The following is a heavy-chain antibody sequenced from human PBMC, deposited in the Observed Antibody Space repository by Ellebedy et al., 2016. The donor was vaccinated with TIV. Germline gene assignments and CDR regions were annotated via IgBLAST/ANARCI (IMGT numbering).Heavy chain of an antibody. Sequence: PGGSLRLSCTGSGYTFTNYWIGWVRQMPGKGLEWMGIIYPTDSDTRYSPSFQGQVTISADKSISTAYLQWNSLKASDTAMFNCARPSDWNDGYFHYWGQGTLVTVSS. CDR3: ARPSDWNDGYFHY. D-gene: IGHD1-1*01. V-gene: IGHV5-51*01. CDR2: IYPTDSDT. CDR1: GYTFTNYW. J-gene: IGHJ4*02.